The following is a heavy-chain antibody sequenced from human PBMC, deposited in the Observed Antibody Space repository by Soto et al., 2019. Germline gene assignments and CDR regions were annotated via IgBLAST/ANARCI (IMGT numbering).Heavy chain of an antibody. CDR2: IYYSGST. Sequence: QVQLQESCPGLVKPSETLSLTCTVSGGSVSSGSYYWSWIRQPPGKGLEWIGYIYYSGSTNYNPSLKSRVTISVDTSKNQFSLKLSSVTAADTAVYYCARGRITAADYWGQGTLVTVSS. CDR3: ARGRITAADY. CDR1: GGSVSSGSYY. D-gene: IGHD6-13*01. J-gene: IGHJ4*02. V-gene: IGHV4-61*01.